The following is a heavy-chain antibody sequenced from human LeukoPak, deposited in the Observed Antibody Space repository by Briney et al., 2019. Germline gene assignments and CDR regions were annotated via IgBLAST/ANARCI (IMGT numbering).Heavy chain of an antibody. CDR2: IHYTGST. V-gene: IGHV4-59*01. D-gene: IGHD4-17*01. CDR3: AGGPAVTTNDY. CDR1: GVSISSYY. J-gene: IGHJ4*02. Sequence: SETLSLTCTVSGVSISSYYWTWIRQTPGKGLEWIGFIHYTGSTNYNPFLKSRVTISVDTSKSQFSLELTSVTAADTAVYYCAGGPAVTTNDYWGQGTLVTVFS.